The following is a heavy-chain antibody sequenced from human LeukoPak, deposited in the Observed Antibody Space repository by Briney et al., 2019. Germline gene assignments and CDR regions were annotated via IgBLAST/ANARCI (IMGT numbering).Heavy chain of an antibody. CDR3: ARGDYDSSGYYLGAFDI. J-gene: IGHJ3*02. CDR2: IPYDGSNK. CDR1: GFTFSNYG. Sequence: PGGSLRLSCAASGFTFSNYGMHWVRQAPGKGLEWVAVIPYDGSNKYYADSVKGRFTISRDNSKNTLYLQMNSLRAEDTAVYYCARGDYDSSGYYLGAFDIWGQGTMVTVSS. V-gene: IGHV3-30*03. D-gene: IGHD3-22*01.